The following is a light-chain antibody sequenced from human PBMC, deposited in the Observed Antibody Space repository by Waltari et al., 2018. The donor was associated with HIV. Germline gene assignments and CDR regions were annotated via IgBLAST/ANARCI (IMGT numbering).Light chain of an antibody. CDR1: SRDVGGYNY. V-gene: IGLV2-14*03. CDR2: DVS. CDR3: NSYTTSSTLHVV. J-gene: IGLJ2*01. Sequence: QSALTQPASVSGSPGQSLTISCTGTSRDVGGYNYVPWYQHHPGKAPKLMIYDVSNRPSGVSNRFSGSKSGNTASLTISGLQAEDEADYYCNSYTTSSTLHVVFGGGTKLTVL.